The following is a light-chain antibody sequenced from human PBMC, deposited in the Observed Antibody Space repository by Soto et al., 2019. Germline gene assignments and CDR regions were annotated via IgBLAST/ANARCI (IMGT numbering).Light chain of an antibody. CDR1: QSISSW. J-gene: IGKJ4*01. V-gene: IGKV1-5*01. CDR2: DAS. Sequence: DIQMTQYPSTLSASVGDRVTITCRASQSISSWLAWYQQKPGKAPKLLIYDASSLESGVPSRFSGSVSGTEFTLTISSVQPDDFATYYCQKYNSYSLALTFGGVTKVDIK. CDR3: QKYNSYSLALT.